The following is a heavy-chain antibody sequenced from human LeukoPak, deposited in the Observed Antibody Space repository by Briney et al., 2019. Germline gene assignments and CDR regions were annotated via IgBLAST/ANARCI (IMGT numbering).Heavy chain of an antibody. D-gene: IGHD3-16*01. J-gene: IGHJ4*02. CDR3: ARDTGGFDF. V-gene: IGHV3-53*01. CDR2: IYSDGRT. Sequence: GGSLRLSCAASGFSVSNNYMTWVRQAPGKGLEWVSVIYSDGRTYYADSVKGRFDISRDNSKNTLYLQMSSLRPEDTAVYYCARDTGGFDFWGQGTLVTVS. CDR1: GFSVSNNY.